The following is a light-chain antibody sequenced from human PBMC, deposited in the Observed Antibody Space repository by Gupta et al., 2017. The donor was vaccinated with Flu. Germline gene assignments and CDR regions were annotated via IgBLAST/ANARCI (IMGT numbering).Light chain of an antibody. V-gene: IGLV3-21*03. CDR1: NSGSKG. CDR3: QVWDSSSDHVV. CDR2: DDS. Sequence: GRETRMTVVGNNSGSKGGTAHKQKRGQAPVLVVYDDSDRPSGIPERFSGSNYGNTATLTISRVEAGDEADYYCQVWDSSSDHVVFGGGTKLTVL. J-gene: IGLJ2*01.